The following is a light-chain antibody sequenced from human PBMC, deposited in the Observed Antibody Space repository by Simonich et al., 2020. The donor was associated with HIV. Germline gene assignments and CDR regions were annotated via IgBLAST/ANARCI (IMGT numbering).Light chain of an antibody. Sequence: DIQMTQSPSTLSASVGDRVTITCQASQSISSCLAWYQQKPGKAPKLLIYKASSLESGVPTRFSGSGSGTEFTLTISSLQPDDFATYYCQQYNSYSWTFGQGTKVEIK. J-gene: IGKJ1*01. CDR3: QQYNSYSWT. V-gene: IGKV1-5*03. CDR1: QSISSC. CDR2: KAS.